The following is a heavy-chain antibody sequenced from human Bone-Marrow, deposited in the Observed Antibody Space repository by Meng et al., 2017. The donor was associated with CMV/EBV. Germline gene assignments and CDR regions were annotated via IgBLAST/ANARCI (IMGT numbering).Heavy chain of an antibody. V-gene: IGHV3-30*14. J-gene: IGHJ5*02. D-gene: IGHD2-2*02. CDR1: GFTFSSYA. CDR3: ARSGKGVPAAIPWFDP. CDR2: ISYDGSNK. Sequence: GESLKISCAASGFTFSSYAMHWVRQAPGKGLEWVAVISYDGSNKYYADSVKGRFTISRDNSKNTLYLQMNSLRAEDTAVYYCARSGKGVPAAIPWFDPWGQGTLVTVSS.